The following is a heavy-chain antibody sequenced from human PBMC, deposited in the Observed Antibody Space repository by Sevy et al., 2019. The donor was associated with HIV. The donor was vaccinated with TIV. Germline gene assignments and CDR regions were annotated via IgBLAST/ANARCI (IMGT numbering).Heavy chain of an antibody. Sequence: GGSLRLSCVASGFTFNTYSLIWVRQTPGKGLEWLSFIGTAGVTYYADSVKGRFTISRDNAKNSLYLQMNSLRDEDTAVYYCARCPGHYSIDYWGQGTLVTVSS. CDR2: IGTAGVT. CDR1: GFTFNTYS. J-gene: IGHJ4*02. CDR3: ARCPGHYSIDY. V-gene: IGHV3-48*02. D-gene: IGHD2-21*01.